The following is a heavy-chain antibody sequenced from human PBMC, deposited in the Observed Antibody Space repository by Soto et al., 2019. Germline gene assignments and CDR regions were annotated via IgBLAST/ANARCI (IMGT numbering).Heavy chain of an antibody. CDR3: ARDPDIVVVPASPFYYYYGMDV. D-gene: IGHD2-2*01. CDR2: ISAYNGNT. J-gene: IGHJ6*02. V-gene: IGHV1-18*01. Sequence: GASVKVSCKASGYTFTSYGISWVRQAPGQGLEWMGWISAYNGNTNYAQKLQGRVTMTTDTSTSTAYMELRSLRSDDTAVYNCARDPDIVVVPASPFYYYYGMDVWGQGTTVTVSS. CDR1: GYTFTSYG.